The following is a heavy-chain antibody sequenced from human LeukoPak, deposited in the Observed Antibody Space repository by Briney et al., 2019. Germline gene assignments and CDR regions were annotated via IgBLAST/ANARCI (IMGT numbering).Heavy chain of an antibody. CDR1: GGTFSSYA. Sequence: GASVKVSCKASGGTFSSYAISWVRPAPGQGVEWMGGIIPIFGTSNYAQKFQGRVTITADKSTSTAYMELSSLRSEDAAVYYCARDTCSGGSGYRLHWGQGTLVTVSS. V-gene: IGHV1-69*06. D-gene: IGHD2-15*01. CDR2: IIPIFGTS. J-gene: IGHJ4*02. CDR3: ARDTCSGGSGYRLH.